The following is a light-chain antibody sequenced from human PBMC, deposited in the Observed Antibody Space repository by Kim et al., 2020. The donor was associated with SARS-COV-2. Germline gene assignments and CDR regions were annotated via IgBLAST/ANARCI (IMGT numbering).Light chain of an antibody. Sequence: SVSAGQTASIPCSGDNLGDQYVFWYQQKPGQSPVLVIYQDDKRPPGIPERFSASNSANTATLTISGTQAMDEADYYCKAWDTSTFVLGSGTKVTVL. CDR1: NLGDQY. CDR3: KAWDTSTFV. CDR2: QDD. J-gene: IGLJ1*01. V-gene: IGLV3-1*01.